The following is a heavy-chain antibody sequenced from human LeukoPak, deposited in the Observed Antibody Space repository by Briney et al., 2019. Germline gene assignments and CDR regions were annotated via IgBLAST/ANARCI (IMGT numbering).Heavy chain of an antibody. Sequence: GASVKVSCKASGYTFTDYYMHWVRQAPGQGLEWMGWINPNSGGTNYAQKFQGRVTMTRDTSISTAYMELGRLRSDDTAVYYCAVVWFGELLPFDYWGQGTLVTVSS. CDR2: INPNSGGT. D-gene: IGHD3-10*01. J-gene: IGHJ4*02. CDR1: GYTFTDYY. CDR3: AVVWFGELLPFDY. V-gene: IGHV1-2*02.